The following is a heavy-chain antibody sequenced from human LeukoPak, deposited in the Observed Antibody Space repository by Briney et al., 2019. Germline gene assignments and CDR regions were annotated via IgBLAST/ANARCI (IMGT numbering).Heavy chain of an antibody. D-gene: IGHD5-12*01. V-gene: IGHV4-61*02. CDR3: ARDRPRYSGYDARFRVSHPFDY. Sequence: PSETLSLTCTVSGGSISSGSYYWSWIRQPAGKGLEWIGRIYTSGSTNYNPSLKSRVTISVDTSKNQFSLKLSSVTAADTALYYCARDRPRYSGYDARFRVSHPFDYWGQGTLLTVYS. CDR2: IYTSGST. J-gene: IGHJ4*02. CDR1: GGSISSGSYY.